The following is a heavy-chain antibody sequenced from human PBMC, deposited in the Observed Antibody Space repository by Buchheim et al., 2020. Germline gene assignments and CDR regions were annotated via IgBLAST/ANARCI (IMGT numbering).Heavy chain of an antibody. V-gene: IGHV4-31*03. CDR3: ARDASGLRS. J-gene: IGHJ5*02. D-gene: IGHD5-12*01. Sequence: QVQLQESGPGLVKPSQTLSLTCTVSGGSISSGVYYWSWIRHHPGTGLEWIGYIYYSGNSHYNPSLKSRVTISVDTSKNQLSLRLSSVTAADTAVYYCARDASGLRSWGQGTL. CDR2: IYYSGNS. CDR1: GGSISSGVYY.